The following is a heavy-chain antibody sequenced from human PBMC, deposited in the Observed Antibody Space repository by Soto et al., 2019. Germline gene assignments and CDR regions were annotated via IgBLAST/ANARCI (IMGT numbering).Heavy chain of an antibody. D-gene: IGHD3-3*01. CDR1: GYTFTGYY. J-gene: IGHJ6*02. CDR3: ARNMGDDFWSGNYYYGMDV. V-gene: IGHV1-2*04. CDR2: INPNSCGT. Sequence: GASVKVSCKASGYTFTGYYMHWVRQAPGQGLELMGCINPNSCGTNYAQKFQGWVTMTRDTSISTAYMELSRLRSDDTAVYYCARNMGDDFWSGNYYYGMDVWGQGTTVTVSS.